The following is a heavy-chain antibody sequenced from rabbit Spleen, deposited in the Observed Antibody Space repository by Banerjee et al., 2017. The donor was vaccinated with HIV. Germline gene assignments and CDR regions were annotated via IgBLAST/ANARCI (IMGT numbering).Heavy chain of an antibody. D-gene: IGHD4-2*01. CDR2: IETVSANT. Sequence: QSLVESGGDLVKPGASLPLPCKASGVDFCTYYYMCWVRQAPGKGLEWIACIETVSANTYYASWAKGRFTITRSTSLNTVTLQMTSLTAADTATYCWARLDNNAGNGFNLWGPGTLVTVS. J-gene: IGHJ4*01. CDR3: ARLDNNAGNGFNL. V-gene: IGHV1S43*01. CDR1: GVDFCTYYY.